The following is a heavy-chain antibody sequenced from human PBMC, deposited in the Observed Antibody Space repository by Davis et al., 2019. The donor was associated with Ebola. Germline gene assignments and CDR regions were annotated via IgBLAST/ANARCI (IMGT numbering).Heavy chain of an antibody. V-gene: IGHV3-48*02. CDR3: ARDALRGNSYGLFDN. D-gene: IGHD5-18*01. J-gene: IGHJ4*02. Sequence: PGGSLRLSCAASGFTFSSYAMSWVRQAPGKGLEWVSYISSGSSTIYYADSVRGRFTISRADAKNSLYLQMNSLRDEDTAVYYCARDALRGNSYGLFDNWGQGTLVTVSS. CDR1: GFTFSSYA. CDR2: ISSGSSTI.